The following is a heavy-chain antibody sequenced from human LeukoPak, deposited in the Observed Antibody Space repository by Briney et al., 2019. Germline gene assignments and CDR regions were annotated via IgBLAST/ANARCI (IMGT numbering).Heavy chain of an antibody. J-gene: IGHJ5*02. CDR3: ARGTLYYYGSGGP. V-gene: IGHV3-30-3*01. CDR2: ISYDGSNK. D-gene: IGHD3-10*01. CDR1: GFTFSSYA. Sequence: GRSLRLSCAASGFTFSSYAVHWVRQAPGKGLEWVAVISYDGSNKYYADSVKGRFTISRDNSKNTLYLQMNSLRAEDTAVYFCARGTLYYYGSGGPRGQGTLVTVSS.